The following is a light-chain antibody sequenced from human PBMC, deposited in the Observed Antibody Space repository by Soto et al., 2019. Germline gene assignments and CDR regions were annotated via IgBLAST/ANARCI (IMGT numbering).Light chain of an antibody. J-gene: IGLJ2*01. Sequence: QSALTQPASVSGSPGQSITISCTGTSSDVGGYNYVSWYQQHPGKAPKLIIYEVTHRPSGVSNRFSGSKSGNTASLTISGLQAEDEADYYCSSYTTSSTPVFGGGTQLTVL. CDR2: EVT. V-gene: IGLV2-14*01. CDR1: SSDVGGYNY. CDR3: SSYTTSSTPV.